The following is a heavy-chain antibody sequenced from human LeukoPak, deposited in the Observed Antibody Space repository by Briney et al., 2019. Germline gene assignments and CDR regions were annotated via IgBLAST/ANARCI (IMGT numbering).Heavy chain of an antibody. V-gene: IGHV4-34*01. D-gene: IGHD3-3*01. CDR3: ASARDFWSGYYRYYGMDV. J-gene: IGHJ6*02. Sequence: SETLSLTCAVYGGSFSGYYWSWIRRPPGKGLEWIGEINHSGSTNYNPSLKSRVTISVDTSKNQFSLKLSSVTAADTAVYYCASARDFWSGYYRYYGMDVWGRGTTVTVSS. CDR1: GGSFSGYY. CDR2: INHSGST.